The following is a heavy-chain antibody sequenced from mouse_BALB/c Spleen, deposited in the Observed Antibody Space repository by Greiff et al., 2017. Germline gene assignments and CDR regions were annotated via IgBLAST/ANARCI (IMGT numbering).Heavy chain of an antibody. CDR3: AREGSITVDY. Sequence: DVKLVESGGGLVKPGGSLKLSCAASGFTFSSYAMSWVRQTPEKRLEWVASISSGGSTYYPDSVKGRFTISRDNARNILYLQMSSLRSEDTAMYYCAREGSITVDYWGQGTTLTVSS. CDR1: GFTFSSYA. J-gene: IGHJ2*01. V-gene: IGHV5-6-5*01. CDR2: ISSGGST. D-gene: IGHD1-2*01.